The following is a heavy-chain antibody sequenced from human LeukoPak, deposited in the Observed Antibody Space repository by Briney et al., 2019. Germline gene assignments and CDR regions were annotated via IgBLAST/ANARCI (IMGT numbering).Heavy chain of an antibody. CDR2: IYYSGST. J-gene: IGHJ3*02. D-gene: IGHD6-19*01. CDR3: ARVRYSSGGWVDAFDI. CDR1: GGSISSYY. V-gene: IGHV4-59*01. Sequence: SETLSLTCTVSGGSISSYYWSWIRQPPGKGLEWIGYIYYSGSTNYNPSLKSRVTISVDTSKNQFSLKLSSVTAADTAVYYCARVRYSSGGWVDAFDIWGQGTMVTVSS.